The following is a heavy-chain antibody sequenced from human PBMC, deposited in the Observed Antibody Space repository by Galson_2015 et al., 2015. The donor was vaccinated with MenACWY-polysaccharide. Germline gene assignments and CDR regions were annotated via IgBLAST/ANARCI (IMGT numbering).Heavy chain of an antibody. Sequence: PLSLTCTVSGGSVSSAAYYWSWLRQPPGKGLEWIGYIYFSGRTNYNPSLKSRVTVSLDTSKNQFSLRLSSVTAADTAFYYCASEEIRGGSFGWFDPWGQGTLVTVSS. V-gene: IGHV4-61*08. CDR2: IYFSGRT. CDR3: ASEEIRGGSFGWFDP. CDR1: GGSVSSAAYY. J-gene: IGHJ5*02. D-gene: IGHD3-10*01.